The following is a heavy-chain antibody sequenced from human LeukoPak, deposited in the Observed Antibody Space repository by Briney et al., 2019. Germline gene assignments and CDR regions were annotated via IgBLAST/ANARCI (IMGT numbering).Heavy chain of an antibody. CDR3: ARDLAGSIDY. Sequence: SGGSLRLSCAASGFTFSRFLMHWVRQAPGKGLVWVSLISNDGRTTRYADSVKGRFTISRDNAKNTLYLEINSLRAEETAVYYCARDLAGSIDYWGQGTLVTVSS. CDR1: GFTFSRFL. CDR2: ISNDGRTT. J-gene: IGHJ4*02. D-gene: IGHD6-19*01. V-gene: IGHV3-74*01.